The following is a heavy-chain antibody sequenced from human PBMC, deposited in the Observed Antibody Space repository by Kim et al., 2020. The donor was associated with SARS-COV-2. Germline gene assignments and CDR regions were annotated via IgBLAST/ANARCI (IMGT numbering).Heavy chain of an antibody. J-gene: IGHJ2*01. D-gene: IGHD3-10*01. V-gene: IGHV1-69*04. Sequence: QSFQGRVRITADKSTSTAFMELSSLRSEDTAVYYCARGNLLVRGVYWYFDLWGRGTLVTVSS. CDR3: ARGNLLVRGVYWYFDL.